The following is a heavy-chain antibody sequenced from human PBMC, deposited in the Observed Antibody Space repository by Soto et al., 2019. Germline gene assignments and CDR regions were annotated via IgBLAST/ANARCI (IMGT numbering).Heavy chain of an antibody. CDR3: AKTYYYGSGSYYNYYYGMDV. CDR2: ISGSGGST. V-gene: IGHV3-23*01. J-gene: IGHJ6*02. D-gene: IGHD3-10*01. CDR1: GFTFSSYA. Sequence: GGSLRLSCAASGFTFSSYAMSWVRQAPGKGLEWVSAISGSGGSTYYADSVKGRFTISRDNSKNTLYLQMNSLRAEDTAVYYCAKTYYYGSGSYYNYYYGMDVWAKGPRSPSP.